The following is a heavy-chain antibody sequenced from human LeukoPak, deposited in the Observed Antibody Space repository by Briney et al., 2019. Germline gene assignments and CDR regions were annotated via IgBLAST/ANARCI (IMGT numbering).Heavy chain of an antibody. J-gene: IGHJ3*02. CDR3: ASSLGAFLGVRAFDI. Sequence: SGGSLRLSCAASGFTFSSYAMSWVRQAPGKGLEWVLSISSSSSNIYYADSVKGRFTISRDNAKNSLYLQMNTLRAEDTAVYYCASSLGAFLGVRAFDIWGQGTMVTVSS. CDR1: GFTFSSYA. V-gene: IGHV3-21*01. D-gene: IGHD1-26*01. CDR2: ISSSSSNI.